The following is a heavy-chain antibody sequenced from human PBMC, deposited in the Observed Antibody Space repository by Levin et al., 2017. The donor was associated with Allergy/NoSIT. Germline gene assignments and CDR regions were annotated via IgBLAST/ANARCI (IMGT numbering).Heavy chain of an antibody. J-gene: IGHJ3*02. D-gene: IGHD4-11*01. V-gene: IGHV3-74*01. CDR2: ISRDGSST. CDR1: GFTFSNYW. Sequence: GESLKISCAASGFTFSNYWMHWVRQAPGKGLVWVSRISRDGSSTSYADSVKGRFTISRDNAKNTLYLQMNSLRAEDTAVYYCERESGYSNYLGRSFDIWGQGTMVTVSS. CDR3: ERESGYSNYLGRSFDI.